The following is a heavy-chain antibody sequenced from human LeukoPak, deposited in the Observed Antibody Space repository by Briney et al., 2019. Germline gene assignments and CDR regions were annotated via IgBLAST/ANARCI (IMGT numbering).Heavy chain of an antibody. CDR2: ISYSGSA. J-gene: IGHJ5*02. Sequence: SETLSLTCTVSGGSISSNSWTWIRQPPGKGLEWIGYISYSGSANYSPSLKSRATISVDTSKNEFSLKLSSVTAADTAVYYCARRPVTGPNWFDPWGQGTLDTVSS. CDR3: ARRPVTGPNWFDP. D-gene: IGHD2-21*02. CDR1: GGSISSNS. V-gene: IGHV4-59*08.